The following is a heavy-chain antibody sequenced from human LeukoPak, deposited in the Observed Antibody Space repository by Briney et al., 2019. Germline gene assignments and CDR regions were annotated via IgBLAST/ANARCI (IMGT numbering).Heavy chain of an antibody. CDR2: ISSSGSTI. CDR1: GFTFSSYE. J-gene: IGHJ4*02. Sequence: GGSLRLSCAASGFTFSSYEMNWVRQAPGKGLEWVSYISSSGSTIYYADSVKGRFTISRDNAKNSLYLQMNSLRAEDTAVYYCARANEDYYDSSGYGYYFDYWGQGTLVTVSS. V-gene: IGHV3-48*03. D-gene: IGHD3-22*01. CDR3: ARANEDYYDSSGYGYYFDY.